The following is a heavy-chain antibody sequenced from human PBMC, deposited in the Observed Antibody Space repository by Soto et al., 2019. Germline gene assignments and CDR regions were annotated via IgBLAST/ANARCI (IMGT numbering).Heavy chain of an antibody. CDR3: ARDRVIRYTGYELDL. J-gene: IGHJ5*02. D-gene: IGHD3-9*01. CDR1: GFAFNSHS. V-gene: IGHV3-30-3*01. CDR2: MTSDGSSK. Sequence: QMQLLESGGGVVQPGKALRLSCAASGFAFNSHSMHWVRQAPGKGLEWLALMTSDGSSKFYADSVKGRCPISRDNSKNTLYLEMHSLRSEDTAVYYCARDRVIRYTGYELDLWGPGTLVTVSS.